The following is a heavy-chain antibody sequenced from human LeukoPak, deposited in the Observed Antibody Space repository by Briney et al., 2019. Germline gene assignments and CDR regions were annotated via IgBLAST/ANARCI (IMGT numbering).Heavy chain of an antibody. CDR1: GYSISSGYY. V-gene: IGHV4-38-2*02. J-gene: IGHJ4*02. CDR2: IYQSGST. Sequence: PSGTLSLTCSVSGYSISSGYYWGWIRQPPGKGLEWIGSIYQSGSTYYNPSLKSRVTISVDTSRNQFSLELSSVTAADTAVYYCARHVKSYSSSPPGGIDYWGQGTLVTVSS. D-gene: IGHD6-6*01. CDR3: ARHVKSYSSSPPGGIDY.